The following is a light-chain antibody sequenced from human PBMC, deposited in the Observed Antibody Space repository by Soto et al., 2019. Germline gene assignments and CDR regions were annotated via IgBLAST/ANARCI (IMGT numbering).Light chain of an antibody. CDR1: QSVGRA. CDR3: QQYRNWPPLT. V-gene: IGKV3-15*01. CDR2: AAS. J-gene: IGKJ4*01. Sequence: EIGMTQSPSTLSVSPGDTATLSCRASQSVGRAVAWYQHKPGQAPRHLIVAASIRATGVPGRFSGGGSGTEFTLTISSLQSEDFAVYYCQQYRNWPPLTFGGGTTVEIK.